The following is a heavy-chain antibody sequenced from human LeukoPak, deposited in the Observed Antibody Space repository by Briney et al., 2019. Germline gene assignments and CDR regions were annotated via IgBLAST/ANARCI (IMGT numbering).Heavy chain of an antibody. CDR1: GFTLSDHY. CDR2: SRNKANRHTT. CDR3: TRYELATDAFDI. J-gene: IGHJ3*02. D-gene: IGHD1-7*01. Sequence: GGSLRLSCAVSGFTLSDHYMDWVRQAPGKGLEWVGRSRNKANRHTTEYAASLKDRFSISRDDSKNSLYLQMNNLKTEDTAAYYCTRYELATDAFDIWGQGTIVTVSS. V-gene: IGHV3-72*01.